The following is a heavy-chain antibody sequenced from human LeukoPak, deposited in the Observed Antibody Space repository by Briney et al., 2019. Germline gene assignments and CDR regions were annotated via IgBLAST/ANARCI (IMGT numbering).Heavy chain of an antibody. D-gene: IGHD2-2*02. CDR3: ARDQRRYCSSTSCYNDY. V-gene: IGHV3-33*01. CDR1: GFTFSSYG. Sequence: GGSLRLSCAASGFTFSSYGMHWVRQAPGKGLERVAVIWYDGSNKYYADSVKGRFTISRDNSKNTLYLQMNSLRAEDTAVYYCARDQRRYCSSTSCYNDYWGQGTLVTVSS. J-gene: IGHJ4*02. CDR2: IWYDGSNK.